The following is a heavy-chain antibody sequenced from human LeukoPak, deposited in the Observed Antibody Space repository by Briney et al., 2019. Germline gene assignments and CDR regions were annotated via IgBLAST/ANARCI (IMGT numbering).Heavy chain of an antibody. Sequence: GGSLRLSCAASGFTFSSYAMHWVRQAPGRGLEWVAVISYDGSNKYYADSVKGRFTISRDNSKNTLYLQMNSLRAEDTAVYYCARGGAGTAYYYYGMDVWGQGTTVTVSS. D-gene: IGHD1-1*01. CDR3: ARGGAGTAYYYYGMDV. CDR2: ISYDGSNK. V-gene: IGHV3-30*04. CDR1: GFTFSSYA. J-gene: IGHJ6*02.